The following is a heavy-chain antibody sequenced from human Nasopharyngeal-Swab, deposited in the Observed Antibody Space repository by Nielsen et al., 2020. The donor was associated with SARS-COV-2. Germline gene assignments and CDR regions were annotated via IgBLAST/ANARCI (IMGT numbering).Heavy chain of an antibody. D-gene: IGHD3-10*01. J-gene: IGHJ6*02. CDR1: GYTFTGYY. V-gene: IGHV1-2*06. CDR2: INPNSGGT. Sequence: SVPVSCKASGYTFTGYYMHWVRQAPGQGLEWMGRINPNSGGTNYAQKFQGRVTMTRDTSISTAYMELSRLRSDDAAVYYCARDLISNYYGSGSWSYYYYYGMDVWGQGTTVTVSS. CDR3: ARDLISNYYGSGSWSYYYYYGMDV.